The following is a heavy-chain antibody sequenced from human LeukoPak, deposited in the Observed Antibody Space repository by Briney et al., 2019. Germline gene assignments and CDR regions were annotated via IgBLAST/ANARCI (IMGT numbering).Heavy chain of an antibody. CDR3: SGDDSASYFRFDP. Sequence: PGGSLRLSCTTSGFTFGDYALSWFRQAPGKGLEWVGFIRKTAYGGTTEYAASVEGRFTISRDDSKSIAYLQMNSLKTEDTAVYYCSGDDSASYFRFDPWGRGPLVTVSS. CDR1: GFTFGDYA. V-gene: IGHV3-49*03. J-gene: IGHJ5*02. CDR2: IRKTAYGGTT. D-gene: IGHD3-10*01.